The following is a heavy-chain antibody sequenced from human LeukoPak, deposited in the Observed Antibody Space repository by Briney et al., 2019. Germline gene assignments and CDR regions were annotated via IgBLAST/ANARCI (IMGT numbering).Heavy chain of an antibody. CDR3: ARETGSGSYYKGGLFDY. Sequence: RASVKVSCKASGGTFSSYAISWVRQAPGQGLEWMGGIIPIFGTANYAQKFQGRVTITADESTSTAYMELSSLRSEDTAVYYCARETGSGSYYKGGLFDYWGQGTLVTVSS. CDR2: IIPIFGTA. D-gene: IGHD3-10*01. J-gene: IGHJ4*02. CDR1: GGTFSSYA. V-gene: IGHV1-69*13.